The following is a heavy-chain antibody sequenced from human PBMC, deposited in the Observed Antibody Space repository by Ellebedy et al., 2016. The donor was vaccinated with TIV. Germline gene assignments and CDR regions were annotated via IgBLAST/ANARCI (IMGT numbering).Heavy chain of an antibody. V-gene: IGHV3-30*04. D-gene: IGHD5-24*01. Sequence: PGGSLRLSCAASGFTFSIYPMHWPPQTPGKGLEGVAVISGDGRNKYYAESVRGRFPISRDNSKNTLFLEMSSLRVEDTAVFHCARASEIGYNQIDYWGQGALVTVSS. J-gene: IGHJ4*02. CDR2: ISGDGRNK. CDR1: GFTFSIYP. CDR3: ARASEIGYNQIDY.